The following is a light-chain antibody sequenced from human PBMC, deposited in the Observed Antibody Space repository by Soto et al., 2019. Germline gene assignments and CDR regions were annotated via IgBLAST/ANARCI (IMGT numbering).Light chain of an antibody. CDR2: GAS. CDR1: QSVSSN. Sequence: EIVMTQSPANLSVSPGERATLSCRASQSVSSNLAWYQQKPGQAPTLLIYGASARASGIPARFSGSGSGTEFTLTISSLQSEDFAVYYCQHYNNWPFTFGQGTKLEIK. J-gene: IGKJ2*01. CDR3: QHYNNWPFT. V-gene: IGKV3-15*01.